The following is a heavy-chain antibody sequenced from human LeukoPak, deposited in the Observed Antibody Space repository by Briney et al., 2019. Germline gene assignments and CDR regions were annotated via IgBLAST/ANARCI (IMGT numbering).Heavy chain of an antibody. D-gene: IGHD3-10*01. CDR3: ARGIRLVRGVILGYYFDY. Sequence: ASVKVSCTASGYTFTSYDINWVRQATGQGLEWMGWMNPNSGNTGYAQKFQGRVTMTRNTSISTAYMELSSLRSEDTAVYYCARGIRLVRGVILGYYFDYWGQGTLVTVSS. CDR1: GYTFTSYD. J-gene: IGHJ4*02. CDR2: MNPNSGNT. V-gene: IGHV1-8*01.